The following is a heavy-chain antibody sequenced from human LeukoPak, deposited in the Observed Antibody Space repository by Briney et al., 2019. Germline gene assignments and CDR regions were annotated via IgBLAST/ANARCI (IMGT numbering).Heavy chain of an antibody. Sequence: GASVKVSCKASGGTFSSYAISWVRQAPGQGLEWMGRIIPILGIANYAQKFQGRVTITADKSTSTAYMELSSLRSEDTAVCYCARDRRGEYYYYGMDVWGQGTTVTVSS. CDR2: IIPILGIA. V-gene: IGHV1-69*04. J-gene: IGHJ6*02. CDR1: GGTFSSYA. CDR3: ARDRRGEYYYYGMDV.